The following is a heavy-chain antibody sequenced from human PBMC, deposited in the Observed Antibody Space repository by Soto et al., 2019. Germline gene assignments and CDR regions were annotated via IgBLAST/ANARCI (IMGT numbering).Heavy chain of an antibody. D-gene: IGHD3-22*01. CDR2: IYHSGST. V-gene: IGHV4-4*02. Sequence: SETLSLTCAVSGGSISSSNWWSWVRQPPGKGLEWIGEIYHSGSTNYNPSLKSRVTISVDKSKNQFSLKLSSVTAADMAVYYCARGGIVVVITRAFDIWGQGTMVTVSS. CDR1: GGSISSSNW. J-gene: IGHJ3*02. CDR3: ARGGIVVVITRAFDI.